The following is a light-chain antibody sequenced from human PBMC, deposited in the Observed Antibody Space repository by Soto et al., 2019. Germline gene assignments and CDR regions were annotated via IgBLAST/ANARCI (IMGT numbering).Light chain of an antibody. CDR2: DAS. CDR3: HHRSNWPPTET. Sequence: EIVLTQSPASLSLSPGESASLSCRASRSISGFLAWYQQKPGQAPSLLMYDASYRATGIPARFSGSGSGTDFTLTISSLEPEDFAVYYCHHRSNWPPTETFGPGTKVDIK. J-gene: IGKJ3*01. V-gene: IGKV3-11*01. CDR1: RSISGF.